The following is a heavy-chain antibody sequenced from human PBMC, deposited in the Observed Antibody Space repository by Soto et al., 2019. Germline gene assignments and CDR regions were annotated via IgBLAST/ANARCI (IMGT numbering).Heavy chain of an antibody. CDR2: IYYSGST. Sequence: SETLSLTCTVSGGSISSYYWSWIRQPPGKGLEWIGYIYYSGSTNYNPSLKSRVTISVDTSKNQFSLKLSSVTAADTAVYYCARGWSPMVRGVIGYWGQGTLVTVSS. CDR1: GGSISSYY. CDR3: ARGWSPMVRGVIGY. D-gene: IGHD3-10*01. V-gene: IGHV4-59*01. J-gene: IGHJ4*02.